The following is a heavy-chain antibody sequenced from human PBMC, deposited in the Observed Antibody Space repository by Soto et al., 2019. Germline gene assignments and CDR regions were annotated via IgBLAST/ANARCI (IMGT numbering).Heavy chain of an antibody. CDR1: GFTFSAYG. CDR2: IWYDGSNT. Sequence: QVQLVESGGGVVQPGRSLTLSCATSGFTFSAYGMHLVGQAPGKGLERVSVIWYDGSNTYYADSVKGRFTISRDNSKNTLYLQMSSLRAEDTAVYYCARQDCSTTNCYGRQDYFGLDVWGQGTTVTVSS. V-gene: IGHV3-33*01. D-gene: IGHD2-2*01. J-gene: IGHJ6*02. CDR3: ARQDCSTTNCYGRQDYFGLDV.